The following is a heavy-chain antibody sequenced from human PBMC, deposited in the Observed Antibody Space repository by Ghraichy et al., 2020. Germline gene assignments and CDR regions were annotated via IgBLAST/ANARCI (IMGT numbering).Heavy chain of an antibody. CDR1: GGSVSSGSYY. CDR3: ARDWVGYDFWSGYYLYGMDV. D-gene: IGHD3-3*01. J-gene: IGHJ6*02. Sequence: SQTLSLTCTVSGGSVSSGSYYWSWIRQPPGKGLEWIGYIYYSGSTNYNPSLKSRVTISVDTSKNQFSLKLSSVTASDTALYYCARDWVGYDFWSGYYLYGMDVWGQGTTVTVSS. V-gene: IGHV4-61*01. CDR2: IYYSGST.